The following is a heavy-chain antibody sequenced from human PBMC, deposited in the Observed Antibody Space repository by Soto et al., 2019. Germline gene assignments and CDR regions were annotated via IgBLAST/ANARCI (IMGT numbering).Heavy chain of an antibody. V-gene: IGHV3-7*03. CDR3: ASHPPRGDYTNYATTY. CDR2: IKEDGSEK. CDR1: GFTFSRYW. J-gene: IGHJ4*02. Sequence: ESGGGLVQPGGSLRLSCVASGFTFSRYWMSWVRQAPGKGLEWMANIKEDGSEKYYVDSVKGRFTISRDNARNSLYLQMNSLRAEDTAMYYCASHPPRGDYTNYATTYWGQGTLVTVSS. D-gene: IGHD4-4*01.